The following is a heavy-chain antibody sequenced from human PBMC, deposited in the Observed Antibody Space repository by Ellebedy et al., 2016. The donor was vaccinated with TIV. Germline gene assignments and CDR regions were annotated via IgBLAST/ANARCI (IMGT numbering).Heavy chain of an antibody. Sequence: GESLKISCAASEFTFSDYSMSWVRQAPGKGLEWVSYISSSGATIYYADSVKGRFTISRDNAKNSLYLQMNSLRAEDTAVYYCARVLFSTHWDSWGQGALVTVSS. CDR2: ISSSGATI. CDR1: EFTFSDYS. V-gene: IGHV3-11*01. CDR3: ARVLFSTHWDS. D-gene: IGHD1-1*01. J-gene: IGHJ4*02.